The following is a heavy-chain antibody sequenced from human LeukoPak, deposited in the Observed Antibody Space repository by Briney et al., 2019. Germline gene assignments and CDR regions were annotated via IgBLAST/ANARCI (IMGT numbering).Heavy chain of an antibody. D-gene: IGHD6-19*01. J-gene: IGHJ3*02. CDR1: GFTFSSFE. V-gene: IGHV3-48*03. CDR2: ISGSGSTF. Sequence: GGSLRLSCAASGFTFSSFEMNWVRQAPGKGVEWLSYISGSGSTFYYADSVRGRLTISRDNAKNSLYLQMNSLRADDTAVYYCAREISSGWLDAFDIWGQGTMVTVSS. CDR3: AREISSGWLDAFDI.